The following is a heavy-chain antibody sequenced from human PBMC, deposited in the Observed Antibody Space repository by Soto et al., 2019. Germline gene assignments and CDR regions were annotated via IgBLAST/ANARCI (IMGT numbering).Heavy chain of an antibody. CDR1: GFTFSSHA. Sequence: EVQLLESGGGVVQPGGSLRLSCAASGFTFSSHAMSWVRRAPGKGLEWVASISTSGGTAYYADSVKGRFTISRDNSRNTMYLQMTSLRAEDKAVYYCARCVYGPDYWGQGTLVTVSS. CDR3: ARCVYGPDY. D-gene: IGHD3-10*01. J-gene: IGHJ4*02. CDR2: ISTSGGTA. V-gene: IGHV3-23*01.